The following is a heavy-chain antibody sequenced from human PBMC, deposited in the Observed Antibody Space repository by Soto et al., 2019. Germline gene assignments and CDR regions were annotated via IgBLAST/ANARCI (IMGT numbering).Heavy chain of an antibody. CDR2: IYSGGST. D-gene: IGHD4-17*01. Sequence: GGSLRLSCAASGFTVSSNYMSWVRQAPGKGLEWVSVIYSGGSTYYADSVKGRFTISRDNSKNTLYLQMNSLRAEDTAVYYCARDYGDYANDAFDIWGQGTMVTVSS. J-gene: IGHJ3*02. CDR3: ARDYGDYANDAFDI. CDR1: GFTVSSNY. V-gene: IGHV3-66*01.